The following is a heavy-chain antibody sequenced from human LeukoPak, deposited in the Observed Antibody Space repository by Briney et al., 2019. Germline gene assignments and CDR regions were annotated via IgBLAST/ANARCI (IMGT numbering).Heavy chain of an antibody. CDR1: GGSISSSSYY. Sequence: SETLSLTCTVSGGSISSSSYYWGWIRQPPGKGLEWIGSIYYSGSTYYNPSLKSRVTISVDTSKNQFSLKLSSVTAADTAVYYCARQGYYYGSGNQNWFDPWGQGTLVTVSS. CDR3: ARQGYYYGSGNQNWFDP. CDR2: IYYSGST. V-gene: IGHV4-39*01. J-gene: IGHJ5*02. D-gene: IGHD3-10*01.